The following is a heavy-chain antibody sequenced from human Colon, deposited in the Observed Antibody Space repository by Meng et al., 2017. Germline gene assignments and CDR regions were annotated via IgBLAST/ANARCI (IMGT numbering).Heavy chain of an antibody. Sequence: SETLSLTCTVSGGSISSYYWSWIRQPPGKGLEWIGYIYYSGSTNYNPSLKSRVTISVDTSKNQFSLKLSSVTAADTAVYYCARDVYYYGSGSYYSGDAFDIWGQGTMVTVSS. CDR1: GGSISSYY. J-gene: IGHJ3*02. CDR2: IYYSGST. CDR3: ARDVYYYGSGSYYSGDAFDI. D-gene: IGHD3-10*01. V-gene: IGHV4-59*01.